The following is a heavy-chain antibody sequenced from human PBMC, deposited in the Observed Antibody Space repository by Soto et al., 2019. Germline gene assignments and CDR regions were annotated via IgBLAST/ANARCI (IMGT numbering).Heavy chain of an antibody. J-gene: IGHJ4*02. CDR2: IYSGGST. D-gene: IGHD6-13*01. Sequence: EVQLVESGGGLVQPGGSLRLSCAASGFTVSSNYMSWVRQAPGKGLEWVSVIYSGGSTNYADSVKARFTISRDNSKNPLYLQMNSLRAEDTAVYYCARESGIAADYWGQGTLVTVSS. V-gene: IGHV3-66*01. CDR1: GFTVSSNY. CDR3: ARESGIAADY.